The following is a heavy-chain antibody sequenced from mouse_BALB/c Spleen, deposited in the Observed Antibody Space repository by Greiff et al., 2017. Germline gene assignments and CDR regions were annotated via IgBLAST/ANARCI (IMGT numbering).Heavy chain of an antibody. V-gene: IGHV1-18*01. D-gene: IGHD2-4*01. CDR1: GYTFTDYN. J-gene: IGHJ2*01. CDR2: INPNNGGT. CDR3: ARGLYYDYDVDY. Sequence: EVKLVESGPELVKPGASVKIPCKASGYTFTDYNMDWVKQSHGKSLEWIGDINPNNGGTIYNQKFKGKATLTVDKSSSTAYMELRSLTSEDTAVYYCARGLYYDYDVDYWGQGTTLTVSS.